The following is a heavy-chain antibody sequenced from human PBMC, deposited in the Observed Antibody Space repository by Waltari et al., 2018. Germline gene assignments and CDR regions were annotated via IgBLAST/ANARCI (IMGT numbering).Heavy chain of an antibody. Sequence: QVQLQESGPGLVKPSETLSLTCTVSGGSISSYYWSWIRQPPGKGLEWIGYIYYSGSTNSNPSLKSRVTISVDTSKNQFSLKLSSVTAADTAVYYCARRGTMGGSGRGWFDPWGQGTLVTVSS. D-gene: IGHD3-10*01. J-gene: IGHJ5*02. V-gene: IGHV4-59*08. CDR2: IYYSGST. CDR3: ARRGTMGGSGRGWFDP. CDR1: GGSISSYY.